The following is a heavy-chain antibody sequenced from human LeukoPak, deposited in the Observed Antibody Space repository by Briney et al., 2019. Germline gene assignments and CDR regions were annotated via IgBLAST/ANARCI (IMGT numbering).Heavy chain of an antibody. CDR2: ITTSGSTK. CDR3: ARDRESIAEAVRRP. J-gene: IGHJ5*02. D-gene: IGHD6-13*01. Sequence: GGSLKLSCAASGFTFTGHSMDWVRQAPGKGLEWVASITTSGSTKYYADSVKGRFTISRDNAKNSLSLQMNSLRAEDTAVYYCARDRESIAEAVRRPCGQGDLVTVSS. V-gene: IGHV3-21*01. CDR1: GFTFTGHS.